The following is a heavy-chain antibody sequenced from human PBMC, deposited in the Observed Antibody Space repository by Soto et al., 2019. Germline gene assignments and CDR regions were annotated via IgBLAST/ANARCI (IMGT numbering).Heavy chain of an antibody. CDR3: ASEGYSSSWYPRTYYYYYGMDV. Sequence: SETLSLTCAVYGGSFSGYYWSWIRQPPGKGLEWIGEINHSGSTNYNPSLKSRVTISVDTSKNQFSLKLSSVTAADTAVYYCASEGYSSSWYPRTYYYYYGMDVWGQGTTVT. J-gene: IGHJ6*02. V-gene: IGHV4-34*01. CDR2: INHSGST. CDR1: GGSFSGYY. D-gene: IGHD6-13*01.